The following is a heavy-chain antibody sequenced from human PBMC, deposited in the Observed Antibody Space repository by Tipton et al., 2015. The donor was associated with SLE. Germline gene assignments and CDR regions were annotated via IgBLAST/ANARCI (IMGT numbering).Heavy chain of an antibody. D-gene: IGHD1-1*01. CDR1: GYTFTGYW. J-gene: IGHJ4*02. CDR3: AREVEKEPDGYFDY. Sequence: QLVQSGAELKKPGESLKISCKGSGYTFTGYWIAWVRQAPGTGLAWLTFIWYDGSNKYYADSVKGRFTISRDNSKNTLYLQMNSLRAEDTAVYYCAREVEKEPDGYFDYWGQGTLVTVSS. CDR2: IWYDGSNK. V-gene: IGHV3-30*02.